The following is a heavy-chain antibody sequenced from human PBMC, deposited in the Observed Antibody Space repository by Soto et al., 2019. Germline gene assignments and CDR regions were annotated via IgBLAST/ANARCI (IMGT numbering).Heavy chain of an antibody. CDR2: IIPIFGTA. Sequence: SVKVSCKASGGTFSSDAISWVRQAPGQGLEWMGGIIPIFGTANYAQKFQGRVTITADESTSTAYMELSSLRSEDTAVYYCATTYCGGDCQIDYWGQGTLVTVSS. V-gene: IGHV1-69*13. J-gene: IGHJ4*02. CDR3: ATTYCGGDCQIDY. D-gene: IGHD2-21*02. CDR1: GGTFSSDA.